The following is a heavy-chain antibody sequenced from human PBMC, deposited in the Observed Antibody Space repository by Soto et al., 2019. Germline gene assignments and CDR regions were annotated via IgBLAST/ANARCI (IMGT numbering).Heavy chain of an antibody. Sequence: SWVRQAPGQGLEWMGWISAYNGNTNYAQKLQGRVTMTTDTSTSTAYMELRSLRSDDTAVYYCARDHSSSWYSNYYYGMDVWGQGTTVTVSS. CDR2: ISAYNGNT. V-gene: IGHV1-18*01. D-gene: IGHD6-13*01. J-gene: IGHJ6*02. CDR3: ARDHSSSWYSNYYYGMDV.